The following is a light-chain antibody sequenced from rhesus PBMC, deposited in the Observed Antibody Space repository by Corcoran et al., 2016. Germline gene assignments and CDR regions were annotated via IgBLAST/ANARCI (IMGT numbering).Light chain of an antibody. J-gene: IGKJ3*01. CDR2: DAS. CDR1: QSVNGR. CDR3: YRHSSGFT. Sequence: PGEGATLSCRASQSVNGRLAWYQKKPGQTPRLRVYDASTRATGIPDRFSGSGSGTDFTLTISSLEPEYVGVYPCYRHSSGFTFGPGTKLDIK. V-gene: IGKV3-17*03.